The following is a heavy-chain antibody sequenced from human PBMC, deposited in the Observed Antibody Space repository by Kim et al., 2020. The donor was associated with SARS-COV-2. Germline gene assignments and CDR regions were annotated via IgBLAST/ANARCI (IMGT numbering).Heavy chain of an antibody. J-gene: IGHJ6*02. D-gene: IGHD6-6*01. CDR3: AKDRAARLYYYGMDV. Sequence: ASVQGRFTISRDNSKNTVYLQMNSLRAEDTAVYYCAKDRAARLYYYGMDVWGQGTTVTVSS. V-gene: IGHV3-33*06.